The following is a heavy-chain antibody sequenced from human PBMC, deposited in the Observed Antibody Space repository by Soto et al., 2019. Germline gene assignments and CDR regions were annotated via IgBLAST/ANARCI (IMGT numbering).Heavy chain of an antibody. Sequence: ESGGDLVQVGGSLSLSCAASGLTFNAYWMTWVRQAPGKGLEWVGIIKEDGSEKYYGDSVKGRFTISRDNVRSSLYLQMNSLRVEDTAVYYCVLLSRTLPLDGWGQGTLVTVSS. V-gene: IGHV3-7*01. CDR1: GLTFNAYW. J-gene: IGHJ4*02. CDR3: VLLSRTLPLDG. CDR2: IKEDGSEK. D-gene: IGHD2-21*01.